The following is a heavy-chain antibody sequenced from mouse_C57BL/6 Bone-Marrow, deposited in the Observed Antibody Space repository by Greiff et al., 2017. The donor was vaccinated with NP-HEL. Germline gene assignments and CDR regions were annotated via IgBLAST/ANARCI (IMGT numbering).Heavy chain of an antibody. CDR1: GFSLTSYA. Sequence: VMLVESGPGLVAPSQSLSITCTVSGFSLTSYAISWVRQPPGKGLEWLGVIWTGGGTNYNSALKSRLSISKDNSKSQVFLKMNSLQTDDTARYDCARAYYSSYYAMDYWGQGTSVTVSS. CDR2: IWTGGGT. J-gene: IGHJ4*01. CDR3: ARAYYSSYYAMDY. V-gene: IGHV2-9-1*01. D-gene: IGHD2-5*01.